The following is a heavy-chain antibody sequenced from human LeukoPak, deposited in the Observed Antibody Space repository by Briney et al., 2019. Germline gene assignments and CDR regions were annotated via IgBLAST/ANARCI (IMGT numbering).Heavy chain of an antibody. CDR3: ARVPGIAVADHFDY. CDR2: INAGNGNT. V-gene: IGHV1-3*01. J-gene: IGHJ4*02. Sequence: ASVKVSCKASGYTFTSYAMHWVRQAPGQRLEWMGWINAGNGNTKYSQKFQGRVTITRDTSASTAYMELSSLRSEDTAVYYCARVPGIAVADHFDYWGQGTLVTVSS. CDR1: GYTFTSYA. D-gene: IGHD6-19*01.